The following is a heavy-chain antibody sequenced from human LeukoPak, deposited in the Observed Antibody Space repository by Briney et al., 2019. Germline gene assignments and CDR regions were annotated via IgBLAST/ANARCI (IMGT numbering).Heavy chain of an antibody. D-gene: IGHD5-18*01. CDR3: ARTTEGGYTYDYFYYYYMDV. CDR1: SGSISTSNYY. V-gene: IGHV4-39*07. J-gene: IGHJ6*03. Sequence: SETLSLTCTLSSGSISTSNYYWGWVRQPPGKALEWIGNIFYSGSTYYSPSLKSRFTISVDMSKNQFSLKLSSVTAADTAVYYCARTTEGGYTYDYFYYYYMDVWGKGTTVSISS. CDR2: IFYSGST.